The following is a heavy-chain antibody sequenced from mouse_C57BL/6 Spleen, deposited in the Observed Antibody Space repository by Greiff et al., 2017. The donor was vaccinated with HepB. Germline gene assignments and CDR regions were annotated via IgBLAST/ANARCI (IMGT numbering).Heavy chain of an antibody. CDR1: GYTFTSYW. D-gene: IGHD2-4*01. CDR2: IDPSDSYT. Sequence: VQLQQPGAELVMPGASVKLSCKASGYTFTSYWMHWVKQRPGQGLEWIGEIDPSDSYTNYNQKFKGKSTLTVDKSSSTAYMQLSSLTAEDSAVYYCARRGSYYDYGRYYFDYWGQGTTLTVSS. J-gene: IGHJ2*01. V-gene: IGHV1-69*01. CDR3: ARRGSYYDYGRYYFDY.